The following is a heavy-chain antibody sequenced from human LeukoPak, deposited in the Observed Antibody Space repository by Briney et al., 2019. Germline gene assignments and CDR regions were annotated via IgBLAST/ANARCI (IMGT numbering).Heavy chain of an antibody. V-gene: IGHV3-9*01. J-gene: IGHJ3*02. CDR3: TKDKSARSSYGDAFDI. CDR1: GFMFDDYA. D-gene: IGHD6-6*01. Sequence: GRSLRLSCVASGFMFDDYAIHWGRQAPRTGLEWVSGVGWHGGSIGYADSVKGRFTVSRDNAKRSLYLQMNSPRAEDTALYYCTKDKSARSSYGDAFDIWGQGTVVTVSS. CDR2: VGWHGGSI.